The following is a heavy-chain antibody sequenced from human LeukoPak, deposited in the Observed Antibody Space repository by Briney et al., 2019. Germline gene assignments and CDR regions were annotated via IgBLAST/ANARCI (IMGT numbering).Heavy chain of an antibody. D-gene: IGHD3-9*01. J-gene: IGHJ5*02. V-gene: IGHV1-2*02. CDR1: GYTFTSYG. Sequence: GASVKVSCKASGYTFTSYGISWVRQAPGQGLEWMGWINPNSGGTNYAQSLHGRVTMTRDTSISTAYLELSRLRSDDTAMYFCARGIVLRYFDWLPVGPRFDPWGQGTLVTVSS. CDR3: ARGIVLRYFDWLPVGPRFDP. CDR2: INPNSGGT.